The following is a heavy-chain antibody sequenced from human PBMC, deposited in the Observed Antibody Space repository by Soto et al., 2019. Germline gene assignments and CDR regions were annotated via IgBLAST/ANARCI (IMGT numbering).Heavy chain of an antibody. D-gene: IGHD2-2*01. CDR1: GYTFTGYY. CDR2: INPNSGGT. Sequence: QVQLVQSGAEVKKPGASVKVSCKASGYTFTGYYMHWVRQAPGQGLEWMGWINPNSGGTNYAQKFQGWVTMTRDTSISTAYMELSRLRSDDTAVYYCEREGLYCSSTSCYQRYAFDIWGQGTMVTVSS. J-gene: IGHJ3*02. CDR3: EREGLYCSSTSCYQRYAFDI. V-gene: IGHV1-2*04.